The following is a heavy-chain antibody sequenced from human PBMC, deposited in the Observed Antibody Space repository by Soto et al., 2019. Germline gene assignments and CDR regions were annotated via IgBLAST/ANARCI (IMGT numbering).Heavy chain of an antibody. Sequence: GGSLRLSCAASGFTFSSYAMSWVRQAPGKGLEWVSAISGSGGSTYCADSVKGRFTISRDNSKNTLYLQMNSLRAEDTAVYYCATFADCSGGSCYDADYWGQGTLVTVSS. J-gene: IGHJ4*02. CDR1: GFTFSSYA. CDR3: ATFADCSGGSCYDADY. D-gene: IGHD2-15*01. CDR2: ISGSGGST. V-gene: IGHV3-23*01.